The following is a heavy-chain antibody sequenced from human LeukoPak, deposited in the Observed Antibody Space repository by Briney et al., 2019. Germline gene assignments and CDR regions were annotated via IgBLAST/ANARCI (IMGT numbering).Heavy chain of an antibody. CDR3: AKDLNDYGDPDAFDI. CDR1: GVTFSSYG. Sequence: GGSLRLSCAASGVTFSSYGMHWVRQAPGKGLEWVAVIWYDGGNKYYADSVKGRFTISRDNSKNTLYLQLNSLRAEDTAVYYCAKDLNDYGDPDAFDIWGQGTMVTVSS. CDR2: IWYDGGNK. D-gene: IGHD4-17*01. V-gene: IGHV3-33*06. J-gene: IGHJ3*02.